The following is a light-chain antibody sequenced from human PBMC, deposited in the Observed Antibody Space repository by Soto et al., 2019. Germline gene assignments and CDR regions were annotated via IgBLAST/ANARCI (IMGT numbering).Light chain of an antibody. Sequence: QAVVTQPPSVSGAPGQRVTISCTGSSSNIGAGYDVHWYQQLPRTAPKLLIFASYNRPSGVPDRFSGSKSGTSASLAITGLQAEDEAEYYCCSYAGSVVFGGGTKVTVL. CDR2: ASY. V-gene: IGLV1-40*01. CDR1: SSNIGAGYD. CDR3: CSYAGSVV. J-gene: IGLJ2*01.